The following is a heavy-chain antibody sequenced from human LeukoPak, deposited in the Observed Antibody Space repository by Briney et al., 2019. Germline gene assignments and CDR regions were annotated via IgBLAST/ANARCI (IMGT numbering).Heavy chain of an antibody. CDR2: ISYDGSNK. CDR3: AREGFGDYPPIPYFDY. Sequence: PGGSLRLSCAASGFTFSSYAMHWVRQAPGKGLEWVAVISYDGSNKYYADSVKGRFTISRDNSKNTLYLQMNSLRAEDTAVYYCAREGFGDYPPIPYFDYWGQGTLVTVSS. CDR1: GFTFSSYA. D-gene: IGHD4-17*01. V-gene: IGHV3-30*04. J-gene: IGHJ4*02.